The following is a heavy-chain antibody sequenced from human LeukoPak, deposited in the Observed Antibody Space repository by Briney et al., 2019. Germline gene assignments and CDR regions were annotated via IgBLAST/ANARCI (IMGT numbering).Heavy chain of an antibody. J-gene: IGHJ6*02. D-gene: IGHD5-18*01. V-gene: IGHV3-9*01. CDR1: GFTFDDYA. CDR2: ISWNSGSI. CDR3: AKARGYSYGPDYYGMDV. Sequence: GGSLRLSCAASGFTFDDYAMHWVRQAPGKGLEWVSGISWNSGSIGYADSVKGRFTISRDNAKNSLYLQMNSLRAEDTALYYCAKARGYSYGPDYYGMDVWGQGTTVTVSS.